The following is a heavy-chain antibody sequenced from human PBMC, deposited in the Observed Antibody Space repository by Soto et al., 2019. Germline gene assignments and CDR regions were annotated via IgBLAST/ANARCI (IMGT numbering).Heavy chain of an antibody. Sequence: SETLSLTCTVSGGSISSGDYYWSWIRQPPGKGLEWIGYIYYSGSTYYNPSLKSRVTISVDTSKNQFSLKLSSVTAADTAVYYCARVLERHYSLDYWGQGTLVTVSS. V-gene: IGHV4-30-4*01. CDR3: ARVLERHYSLDY. D-gene: IGHD3-3*01. CDR1: GGSISSGDYY. CDR2: IYYSGST. J-gene: IGHJ4*02.